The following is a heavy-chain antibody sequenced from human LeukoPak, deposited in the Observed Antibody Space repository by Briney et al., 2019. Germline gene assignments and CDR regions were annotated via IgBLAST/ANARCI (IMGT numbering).Heavy chain of an antibody. D-gene: IGHD2-2*01. Sequence: KPSETLSLTCTVSGGSISSSSYYWGWIRQPPGKGLEWIGSIYYTGSTNYNPSLKSRVTISVDTSKNQFSVKLSSVTAADTAVYYCARHREYQLVSGYYFLMDDWGQGTTVTVSS. V-gene: IGHV4-39*01. CDR1: GGSISSSSYY. CDR3: ARHREYQLVSGYYFLMDD. CDR2: IYYTGST. J-gene: IGHJ6*02.